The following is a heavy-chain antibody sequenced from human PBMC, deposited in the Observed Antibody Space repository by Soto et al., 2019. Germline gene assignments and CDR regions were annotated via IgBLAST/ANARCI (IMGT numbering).Heavy chain of an antibody. D-gene: IGHD5-18*01. CDR3: TNVATAVPS. J-gene: IGHJ5*02. CDR1: GGSISSYY. Sequence: SETLSLTCTVSGGSISSYYWSWIRQPAGQGLEWIGRIYTSGTTNYNPSFQRRVTMSIDKSKNQFPLLLTSMPAADAAASYCTNVATAVPSWGRGVLVTVSS. CDR2: IYTSGTT. V-gene: IGHV4-4*07.